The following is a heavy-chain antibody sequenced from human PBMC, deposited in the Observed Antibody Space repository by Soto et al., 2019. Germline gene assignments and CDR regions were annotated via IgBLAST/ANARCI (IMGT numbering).Heavy chain of an antibody. CDR3: AAFHVLLWFGESPNRHLQY. V-gene: IGHV4-34*01. Sequence: QVHLQQWGAGQLKPSETLSLTCAVYGGSFSGYYWRWIRQPPGKGLEWIGEINHSGGTNYSPSLKSRVAISVDTSKNQFSLKLSSVTAADTAVYYCAAFHVLLWFGESPNRHLQYWGQGTLVTISS. CDR2: INHSGGT. D-gene: IGHD3-10*01. J-gene: IGHJ4*02. CDR1: GGSFSGYY.